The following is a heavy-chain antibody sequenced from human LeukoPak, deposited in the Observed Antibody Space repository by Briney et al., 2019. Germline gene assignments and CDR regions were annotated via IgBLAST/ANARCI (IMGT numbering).Heavy chain of an antibody. CDR3: ARAPIPYDRSRTDYRFDP. J-gene: IGHJ5*02. CDR1: GGSISSYY. D-gene: IGHD3-16*01. Sequence: SETLSLTCSVSGGSISSYYWSWIRQPPGKGLEWIGYIYYSESTNYNPSLKSRVTISLDTSRSQFSLKLTSVTAADTAVYYCARAPIPYDRSRTDYRFDPWGQGTLVTVAS. CDR2: IYYSEST. V-gene: IGHV4-59*01.